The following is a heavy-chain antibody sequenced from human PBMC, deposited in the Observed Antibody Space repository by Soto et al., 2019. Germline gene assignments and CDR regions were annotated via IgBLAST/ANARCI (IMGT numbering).Heavy chain of an antibody. Sequence: QVTLKESGPVLVKPTEPLTLTCTVSGFSLSNARMGVSWIRQPPGKALEWLAHIFSNDEKSYSTSLKSRLTISKDTSKSQVVLTMTNMDPVDTATYYCARLYENYYDSSGYYSGAFDIWGQGTMVTVSS. CDR3: ARLYENYYDSSGYYSGAFDI. J-gene: IGHJ3*02. CDR1: GFSLSNARMG. D-gene: IGHD3-22*01. CDR2: IFSNDEK. V-gene: IGHV2-26*01.